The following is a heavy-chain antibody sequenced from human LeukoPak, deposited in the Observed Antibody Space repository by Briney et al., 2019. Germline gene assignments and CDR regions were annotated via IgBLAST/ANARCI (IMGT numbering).Heavy chain of an antibody. CDR2: IYYSGST. V-gene: IGHV4-61*05. CDR3: ARYLTQSSSWYYYYYYGMNV. D-gene: IGHD6-13*01. J-gene: IGHJ6*02. CDR1: GGSISSSSYY. Sequence: PSETLSLTCTVSGGSISSSSYYWSWIRQPPGKGLEWIGYIYYSGSTNYNPSLKSRVTISVDTSKNQFSLKLSSVTAADTAVYYCARYLTQSSSWYYYYYYGMNVWGQGTTVTVSS.